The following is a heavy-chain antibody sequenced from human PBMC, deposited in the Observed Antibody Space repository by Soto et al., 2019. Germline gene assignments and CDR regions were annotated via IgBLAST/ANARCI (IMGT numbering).Heavy chain of an antibody. CDR3: ARDLDYYGSGSHYYYGMGV. CDR2: IVPIYGTR. D-gene: IGHD3-10*01. J-gene: IGHJ6*02. V-gene: IGHV1-69*13. CDR1: GGTFSRYA. Sequence: SVKVSCKASGGTFSRYAFSWVRQAPGQGLEWMGGIVPIYGTRGFAQKFQGRLTITADEPTRTAYMELSSLRSGDTAVYYCARDLDYYGSGSHYYYGMGVWGQGTTVTVSS.